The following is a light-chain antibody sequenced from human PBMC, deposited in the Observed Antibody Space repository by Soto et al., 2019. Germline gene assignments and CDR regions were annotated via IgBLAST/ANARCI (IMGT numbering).Light chain of an antibody. CDR1: SSDIGSYKS. CDR3: SSYGGRKNFVV. J-gene: IGLJ2*01. Sequence: QSALTQPPSASGSPGQSVTISCIGTSSDIGSYKSVSWYQQNPGRAPKLIIYEVSKRPSGVPDRFSGSKSDNTDSLTVSGLQAEDEADYYCSSYGGRKNFVVFGGGTKVTVL. CDR2: EVS. V-gene: IGLV2-8*01.